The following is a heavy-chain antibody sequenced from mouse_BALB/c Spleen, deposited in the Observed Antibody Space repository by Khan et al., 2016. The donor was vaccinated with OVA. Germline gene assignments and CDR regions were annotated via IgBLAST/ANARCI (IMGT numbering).Heavy chain of an antibody. J-gene: IGHJ3*01. CDR3: ARPYRYDGRAGFAY. CDR2: INPDSSTI. V-gene: IGHV4-1*02. D-gene: IGHD2-14*01. CDR1: GFDFSRYW. Sequence: VQLKESGGGLVQPGGSLKLSCAASGFDFSRYWMSWVRQAPGKGLEWIGEINPDSSTINYTPSLKDKFIISRDNAKNTLYLQMSKVRSEDTALYYCARPYRYDGRAGFAYWGQGTLVTVSA.